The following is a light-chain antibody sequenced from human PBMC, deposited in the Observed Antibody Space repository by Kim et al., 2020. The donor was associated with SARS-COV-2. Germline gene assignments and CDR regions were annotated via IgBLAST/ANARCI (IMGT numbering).Light chain of an antibody. CDR3: QQYDNLSALT. CDR2: DAS. V-gene: IGKV1-33*01. J-gene: IGKJ4*01. CDR1: QDISNY. Sequence: SVGDRVTITCQASQDISNYLNWYQQKPGKAPKLLIYDASNLETGVPSRFSGSGSGTDFTFTISSLQPEDIATYYCQQYDNLSALTFGGGTKVDIK.